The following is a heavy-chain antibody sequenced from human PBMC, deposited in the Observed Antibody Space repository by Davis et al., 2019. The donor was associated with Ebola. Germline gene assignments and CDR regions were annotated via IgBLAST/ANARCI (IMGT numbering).Heavy chain of an antibody. V-gene: IGHV4-34*01. J-gene: IGHJ5*02. CDR1: GGSFSGYY. CDR3: ATTTTPTGSWFDP. CDR2: INDSGST. Sequence: SETLSLTCAVYGGSFSGYYWSWIRQTPEKGLEWIGEINDSGSTNYNPSLKSRVTISVDTSKNQFSLKLSSVTAADTAVYYCATTTTPTGSWFDPWGQGTLVTVSS. D-gene: IGHD2-15*01.